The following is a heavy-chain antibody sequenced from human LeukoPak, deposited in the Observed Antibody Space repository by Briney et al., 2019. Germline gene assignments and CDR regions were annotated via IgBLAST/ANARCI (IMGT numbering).Heavy chain of an antibody. CDR1: GGSISSYY. CDR3: AGHHPRNTVDF. V-gene: IGHV4-59*08. CDR2: ISDIGNI. J-gene: IGHJ4*02. Sequence: SETLSLTCTVSGGSISSYYWSWIRQPPGKGLEWIAYISDIGNINYNPSLKSRVTISLDTSKNQFSLKLSSVTAAETAVYYCAGHHPRNTVDFWGQGTLVTVSS. D-gene: IGHD2-8*02.